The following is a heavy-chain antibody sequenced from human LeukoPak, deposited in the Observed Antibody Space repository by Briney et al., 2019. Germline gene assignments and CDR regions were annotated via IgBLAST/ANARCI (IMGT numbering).Heavy chain of an antibody. V-gene: IGHV4-34*01. CDR1: GGSFSGYC. D-gene: IGHD4-17*01. CDR2: INHSGST. J-gene: IGHJ4*02. CDR3: ARGLRNYGNDY. Sequence: SETLSLTCAVYGGSFSGYCWSWIREPPGKGLEWIGEINHSGSTNYNPSLKSRVTISVDTSKNQFSLKLSSVTAADTAVYYCARGLRNYGNDYWGQGTLVTVSS.